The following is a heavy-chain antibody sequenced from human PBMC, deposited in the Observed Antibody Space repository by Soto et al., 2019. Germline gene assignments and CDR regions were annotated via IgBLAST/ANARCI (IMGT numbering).Heavy chain of an antibody. J-gene: IGHJ4*02. CDR3: ARDEGGDDRWPNPFDY. CDR1: GFSVSNKY. V-gene: IGHV3-53*01. D-gene: IGHD3-22*01. Sequence: PGGSLILSCAASGFSVSNKYMSWVRQAPGKGLEWVSVFYTDGRTFYADSVKGRFTISRDISENMVYLQMNSLRAEDTAVYYCARDEGGDDRWPNPFDYWGQGTLVTVSS. CDR2: FYTDGRT.